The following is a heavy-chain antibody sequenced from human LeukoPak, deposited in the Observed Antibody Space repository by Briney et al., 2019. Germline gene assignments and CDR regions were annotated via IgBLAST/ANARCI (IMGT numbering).Heavy chain of an antibody. CDR1: GGSISSGGYS. Sequence: KSSQTLPLTCAVSGGSISSGGYSWSWIRQPPGKGLEWIGYIYHSGSTYYNPSPKSRVTISVDRSKNQFSLKLSSVSAADTAVYYCARSSSGLFDYWGQGTLVTVSS. CDR2: IYHSGST. D-gene: IGHD3-22*01. J-gene: IGHJ4*02. CDR3: ARSSSGLFDY. V-gene: IGHV4-30-2*01.